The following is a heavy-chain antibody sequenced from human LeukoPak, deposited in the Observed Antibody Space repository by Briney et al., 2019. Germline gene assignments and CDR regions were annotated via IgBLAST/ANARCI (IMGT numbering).Heavy chain of an antibody. Sequence: SETLSLTCTVSGGSISGGSYYWSWIRRPAGKGLEWIGRIYTSGSTNYNPSLKSRVTISVDTSKNQFSLKLSSVTAADTAVYYCARDSYCGGDCYYSYWGQGTLVTVSS. CDR1: GGSISGGSYY. J-gene: IGHJ4*02. CDR3: ARDSYCGGDCYYSY. V-gene: IGHV4-61*02. CDR2: IYTSGST. D-gene: IGHD2-21*01.